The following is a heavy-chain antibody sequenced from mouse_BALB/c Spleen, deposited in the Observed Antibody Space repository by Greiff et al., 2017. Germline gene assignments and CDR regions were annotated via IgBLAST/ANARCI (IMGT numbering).Heavy chain of an antibody. J-gene: IGHJ1*01. V-gene: IGHV1S41*01. Sequence: ELVKPGASVKLSCKASGYTFTSYWINWIKQRPGQGLEWIGRIAPGSGSTYYNEMFKGKATLTVDTSSSTAYIQLSSLSSEDSAVYFCARGFYGSSWDWYFDVWGAGTTVTVSS. CDR1: GYTFTSYW. CDR3: ARGFYGSSWDWYFDV. CDR2: IAPGSGST. D-gene: IGHD1-1*01.